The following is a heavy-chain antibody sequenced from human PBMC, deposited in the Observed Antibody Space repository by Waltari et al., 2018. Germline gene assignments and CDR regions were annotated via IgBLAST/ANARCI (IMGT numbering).Heavy chain of an antibody. CDR2: IEQDGSVT. V-gene: IGHV3-7*01. J-gene: IGHJ4*02. Sequence: WVRQAAGRGLEGVASIEQDGSVTWYVDSVRGRFTISRDNARRSMDLQMNSLRVEDTAVYYCVRDGDDNKPPDNYDYWGQGTLVTVSS. CDR3: VRDGDDNKPPDNYDY. D-gene: IGHD1-1*01.